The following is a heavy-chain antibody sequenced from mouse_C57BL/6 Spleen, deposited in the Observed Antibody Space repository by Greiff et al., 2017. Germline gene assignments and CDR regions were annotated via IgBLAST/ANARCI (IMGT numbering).Heavy chain of an antibody. V-gene: IGHV5-6*02. J-gene: IGHJ3*01. CDR1: GFTFSSYG. CDR2: ISSGGSYT. CDR3: ARQDDCGWFEY. D-gene: IGHD2-4*01. Sequence: EVKLVESGGDLVKPGGSLKLSCAASGFTFSSYGMSWVRQTPDKRLEWVATISSGGSYTYYPDSVKGRFTIARDNAKNTLYLQMSRLKSEDTAMYYGARQDDCGWFEYWGQGTLVTVSA.